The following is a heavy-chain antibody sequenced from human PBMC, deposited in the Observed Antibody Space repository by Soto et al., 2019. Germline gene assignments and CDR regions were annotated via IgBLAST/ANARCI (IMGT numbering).Heavy chain of an antibody. CDR2: IIPIFGTA. Sequence: QVQLVQSGAEVKKPGSSVKVSCKASGGTFSSYAISWVRQAPGQGLEWMGGIIPIFGTANYAQKFQGRVTITADESTSTAYMELSSLRSEDTAVYYCASSPAGYCSSTSCYGVAYYFDYWGQGTLVTVSS. D-gene: IGHD2-2*01. V-gene: IGHV1-69*01. CDR3: ASSPAGYCSSTSCYGVAYYFDY. J-gene: IGHJ4*02. CDR1: GGTFSSYA.